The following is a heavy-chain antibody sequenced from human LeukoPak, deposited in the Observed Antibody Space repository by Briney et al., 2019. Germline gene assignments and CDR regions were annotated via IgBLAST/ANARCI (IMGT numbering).Heavy chain of an antibody. Sequence: RGESLKISCKGSGYSFTSYWIGWVRQMPGKGLEWMGIIYPGDSDTRYSPSFQGQVTISADKSISTAYLQWSSLKASDTAMYYCARRGIVGATTRTSDDAFDIWGQGTMVTVSS. V-gene: IGHV5-51*01. CDR1: GYSFTSYW. D-gene: IGHD1-26*01. J-gene: IGHJ3*02. CDR2: IYPGDSDT. CDR3: ARRGIVGATTRTSDDAFDI.